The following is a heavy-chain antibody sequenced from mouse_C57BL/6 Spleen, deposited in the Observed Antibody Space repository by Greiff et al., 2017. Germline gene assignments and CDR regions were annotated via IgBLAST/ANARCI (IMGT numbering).Heavy chain of an antibody. CDR2: IWSGGST. Sequence: QVQLKQSGPGLVPPSQSLSITCTVSGFSLTSYGVHWVRQSPGKGLEWLGVIWSGGSTDYNAAFISRLSISKDNSKSQFFFKMNRLQADDTAIYYGARKGTVVPRYAMDYWGQGTSVTVSS. J-gene: IGHJ4*01. V-gene: IGHV2-2*01. D-gene: IGHD1-1*01. CDR1: GFSLTSYG. CDR3: ARKGTVVPRYAMDY.